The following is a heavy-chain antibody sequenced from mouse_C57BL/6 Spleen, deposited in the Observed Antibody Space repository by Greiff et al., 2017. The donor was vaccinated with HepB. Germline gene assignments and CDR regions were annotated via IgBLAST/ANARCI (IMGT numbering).Heavy chain of an antibody. J-gene: IGHJ2*01. Sequence: QVQLQQSGAELVKPGASVKLSCKASGYTFTSYWMHWVKQRPGQGLEWIGMIHPNSGSTNYNEKFKSKATLTVDKSSSTAYMQLSSLPSEDSAAYYGARQDGRSYGGYWGQGTTLTVSS. D-gene: IGHD1-1*01. CDR2: IHPNSGST. CDR3: ARQDGRSYGGY. CDR1: GYTFTSYW. V-gene: IGHV1-64*01.